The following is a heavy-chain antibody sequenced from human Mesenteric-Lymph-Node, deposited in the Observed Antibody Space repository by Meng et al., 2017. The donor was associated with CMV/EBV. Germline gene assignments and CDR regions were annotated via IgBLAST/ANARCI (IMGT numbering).Heavy chain of an antibody. CDR2: ISAYNGST. CDR3: ARDSPDYGGNSNYYYGMDV. Sequence: ASVKVSCKASGYTFTSYCISWVRQAPGQGLEWMGWISAYNGSTNYAQKIQGRVTMTTDTSTSTAYMELRSLRSDDTAVYYCARDSPDYGGNSNYYYGMDVWGQGTTVTVSS. D-gene: IGHD4-23*01. V-gene: IGHV1-18*01. CDR1: GYTFTSYC. J-gene: IGHJ6*02.